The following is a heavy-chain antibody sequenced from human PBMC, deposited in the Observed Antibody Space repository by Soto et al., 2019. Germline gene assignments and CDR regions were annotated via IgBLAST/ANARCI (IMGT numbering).Heavy chain of an antibody. Sequence: GGSLRLSCAASGFTFSDYAMSWVRQAPGKGLEWVTTITGSSSNLYYTDSVKGRFAISRDNSKNTLYLQMNSLRAEDTAVYYCALQTSGCYNWNYDWFDPWGQGTLVTVSS. D-gene: IGHD1-7*01. CDR3: ALQTSGCYNWNYDWFDP. V-gene: IGHV3-23*01. CDR2: ITGSSSNL. J-gene: IGHJ5*02. CDR1: GFTFSDYA.